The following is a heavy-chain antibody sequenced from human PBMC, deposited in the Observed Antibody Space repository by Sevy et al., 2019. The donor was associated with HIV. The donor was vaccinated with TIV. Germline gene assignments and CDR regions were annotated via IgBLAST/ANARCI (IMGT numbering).Heavy chain of an antibody. D-gene: IGHD3-22*01. V-gene: IGHV3-20*04. Sequence: GGSLRLSCAASGFIFPGYAMSWVRQPPGKGLEWVSGINWNADNTGYADSLKGRFTISRDNAKNSLYLEINSLRAEDTALYYCARSTYYYDTTGYGAFDLWGQGTLVTVSS. CDR2: INWNADNT. CDR3: ARSTYYYDTTGYGAFDL. J-gene: IGHJ3*01. CDR1: GFIFPGYA.